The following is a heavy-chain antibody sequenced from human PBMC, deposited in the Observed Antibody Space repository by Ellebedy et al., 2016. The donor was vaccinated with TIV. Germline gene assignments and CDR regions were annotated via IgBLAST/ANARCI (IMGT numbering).Heavy chain of an antibody. Sequence: ASVKVSXXASGYTFTSYGISWVRQAPGQGLEWMGWISAYNGNTNYAQKLQGRVTMTTDTSTSTAYMELRSLRSDDTAVYYCARVPTTVVPDDAFDIWGQGTMVTVSS. J-gene: IGHJ3*02. CDR2: ISAYNGNT. D-gene: IGHD4-23*01. CDR1: GYTFTSYG. CDR3: ARVPTTVVPDDAFDI. V-gene: IGHV1-18*01.